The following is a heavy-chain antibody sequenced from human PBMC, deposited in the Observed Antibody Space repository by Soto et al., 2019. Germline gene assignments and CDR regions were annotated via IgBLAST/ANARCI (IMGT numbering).Heavy chain of an antibody. V-gene: IGHV4-34*01. Sequence: ETLSLTCAFYGGSFSGYYWSWIRQPPGKGLEWIGEINHSGSTNYNPSLKSRVTISVDTSKNQFSLKLSSVTAADTAVYYCARGYGDKGGYYYHGMDVWGQGTTVTVSS. J-gene: IGHJ6*02. CDR1: GGSFSGYY. CDR3: ARGYGDKGGYYYHGMDV. D-gene: IGHD4-17*01. CDR2: INHSGST.